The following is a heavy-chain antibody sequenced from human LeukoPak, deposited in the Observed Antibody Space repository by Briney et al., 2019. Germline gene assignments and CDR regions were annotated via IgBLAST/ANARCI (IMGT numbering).Heavy chain of an antibody. CDR1: GGTFSSYA. CDR2: IIPIFGTA. D-gene: IGHD6-19*01. CDR3: ARGLNSSGWKQYYYGMDV. Sequence: ASVKVSCKASGGTFSSYAISWVRQAPGQGLEWMGGIIPIFGTANYAQKFQGGVTITADESTSTAYMELSSLRSEDTAVYYCARGLNSSGWKQYYYGMDVWGQGTTVTVSS. V-gene: IGHV1-69*13. J-gene: IGHJ6*02.